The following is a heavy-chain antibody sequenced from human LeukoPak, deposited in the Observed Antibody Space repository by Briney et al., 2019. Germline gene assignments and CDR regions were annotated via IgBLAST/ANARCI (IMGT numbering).Heavy chain of an antibody. J-gene: IGHJ6*02. D-gene: IGHD3-22*01. V-gene: IGHV1-18*01. CDR2: ISAYNGNT. Sequence: ASVKVSCKASGYTFTSYGISWVRQAPGQGLEWMGWISAYNGNTNYALKLQGRVTMTTDTSTSTAYMELRSLRSDDTAVYYCARDIDYYYDSSGDYGMDVWGQGTTVTVSS. CDR1: GYTFTSYG. CDR3: ARDIDYYYDSSGDYGMDV.